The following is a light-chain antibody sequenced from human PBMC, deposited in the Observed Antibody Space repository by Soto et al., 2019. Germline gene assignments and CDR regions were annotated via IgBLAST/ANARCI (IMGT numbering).Light chain of an antibody. Sequence: QSVLTQAASVSGSPGQSITVSCTGTTTDLGSHSRVSWYQQHPGKVPKLLIHEDSKRPAGVSDRFSGSKSGNTASLTISGLQAEDEADYYCCSCADIVLFGGGTKVTVL. V-gene: IGLV2-23*01. J-gene: IGLJ2*01. CDR2: EDS. CDR1: TTDLGSHSR. CDR3: CSCADIVL.